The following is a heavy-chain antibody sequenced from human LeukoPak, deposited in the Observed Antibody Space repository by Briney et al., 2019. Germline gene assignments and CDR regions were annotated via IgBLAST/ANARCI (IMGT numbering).Heavy chain of an antibody. V-gene: IGHV1-18*01. CDR1: GYTFTSYG. Sequence: ASVKVSCKASGYTFTSYGISWVRQAPGQGLEWMGWNSAYNGNTNYAQKLQGRVTMTTDTSTSTAYMELRSLRSDDTAVYYCAREWAIAAAGKGFDPWGQGTLVTVSS. CDR3: AREWAIAAAGKGFDP. CDR2: NSAYNGNT. J-gene: IGHJ5*02. D-gene: IGHD6-13*01.